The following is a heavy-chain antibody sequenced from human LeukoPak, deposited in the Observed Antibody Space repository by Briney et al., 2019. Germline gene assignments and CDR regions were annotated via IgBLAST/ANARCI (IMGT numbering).Heavy chain of an antibody. CDR1: GFTFSSHA. Sequence: PGGSLRLSCAASGFTFSSHAMSWVRQAPGKGLEWVSSISGSGANTYYADSVKGRFTISRDNSKNALYVQMNSLRAEDTAVYYCAKNRPLSAFDIWGQGTMVTVSS. D-gene: IGHD2/OR15-2a*01. CDR2: ISGSGANT. CDR3: AKNRPLSAFDI. J-gene: IGHJ3*02. V-gene: IGHV3-23*01.